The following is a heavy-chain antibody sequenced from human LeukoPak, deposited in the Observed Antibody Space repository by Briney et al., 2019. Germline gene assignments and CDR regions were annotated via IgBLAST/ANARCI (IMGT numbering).Heavy chain of an antibody. CDR2: IYTSGST. V-gene: IGHV4-61*02. D-gene: IGHD6-19*01. CDR1: GGSISSGSYY. CDR3: ARDGSSSR. Sequence: PSETLSLTCTVSGGSISSGSYYWSWIRQPAGKGLEWIGRIYTSGSTHYNPSLKSRVTISADTSKNQFSLKLSSVTAADTAVYYCARDGSSSRWGQGILVTVSS. J-gene: IGHJ4*02.